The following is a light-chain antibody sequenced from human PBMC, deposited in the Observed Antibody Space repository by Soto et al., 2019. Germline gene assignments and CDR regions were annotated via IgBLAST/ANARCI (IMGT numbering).Light chain of an antibody. J-gene: IGKJ1*01. V-gene: IGKV1-5*01. Sequence: DIPLTQSPSTLSASVGDRVTVTCRASQRIDRYLAWYQQKPGKAPKLLVYDASTVEGGVPSSFSGSGSATEFILTISSLQPDDFATYYCQQYKDGAWTFGQGTRVEIK. CDR1: QRIDRY. CDR2: DAS. CDR3: QQYKDGAWT.